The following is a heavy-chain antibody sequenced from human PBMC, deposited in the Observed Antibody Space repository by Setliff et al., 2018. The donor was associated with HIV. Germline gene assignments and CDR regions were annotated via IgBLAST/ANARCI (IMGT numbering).Heavy chain of an antibody. J-gene: IGHJ4*02. D-gene: IGHD3-3*01. CDR2: IIPISGTA. CDR3: ARDRGRVVPSTFDY. Sequence: VASVKVSCKASGYSFTDYYIHWVRQAPGQGLEWMGGIIPISGTANYAQKFQGRVTITTDESTSTAYMELSSLRSDDTAVYYCARDRGRVVPSTFDYWGQGTLVTVSS. CDR1: GYSFTDYY. V-gene: IGHV1-69*05.